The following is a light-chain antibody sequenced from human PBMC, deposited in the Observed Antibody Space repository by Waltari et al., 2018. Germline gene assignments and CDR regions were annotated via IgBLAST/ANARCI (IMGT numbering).Light chain of an antibody. J-gene: IGLJ2*01. CDR2: ENN. CDR1: KLGEKF. CDR3: QAWDSSTAHVI. Sequence: SYELTQPPSVSLSPGQTASITCSGDKLGEKFASWYQQKTGQSPVLVIYENNKRPSGIPGGYSGSNSGNTATLTISGTQAMDEADFYCQAWDSSTAHVIFGGGTKLTVL. V-gene: IGLV3-1*01.